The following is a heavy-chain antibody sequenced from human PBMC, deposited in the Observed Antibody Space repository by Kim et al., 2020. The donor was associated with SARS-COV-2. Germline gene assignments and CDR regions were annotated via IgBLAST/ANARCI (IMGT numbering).Heavy chain of an antibody. Sequence: KFQGRVTITRDTSASTAYMELSSLRSEDTAVYYCAKVGRYCSGGSCYLNYWGQGTLVTVSS. V-gene: IGHV1-3*01. J-gene: IGHJ4*02. D-gene: IGHD2-15*01. CDR3: AKVGRYCSGGSCYLNY.